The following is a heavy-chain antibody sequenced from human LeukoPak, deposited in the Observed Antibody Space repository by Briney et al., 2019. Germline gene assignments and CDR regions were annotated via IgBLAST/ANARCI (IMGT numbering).Heavy chain of an antibody. V-gene: IGHV4-59*08. CDR1: GGSINSYY. CDR2: IYYSGST. J-gene: IGHJ6*02. D-gene: IGHD3-3*01. CDR3: ARQRESFYYGMDV. Sequence: PSETLSPTCTVSGGSINSYYWTWIRQPPGKGLEWIGYIYYSGSTNYNPSLKSRVTISVDTSKNQFSLKLSSVTAADTAVYYCARQRESFYYGMDVWGQGTTVTVSS.